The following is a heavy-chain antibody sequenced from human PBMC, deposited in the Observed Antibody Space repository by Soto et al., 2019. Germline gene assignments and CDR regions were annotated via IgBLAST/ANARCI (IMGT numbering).Heavy chain of an antibody. CDR2: ISSSGSTI. Sequence: PGGSLRLSCAASGFTFSSYEMNWVRQAPGKGLEWVSYISSSGSTIYYADSVKGRFTISRDNAKNSLYLQMNSLRAEDTAVYYCARDPLTMVRGGVGAFDIWGQGTMVPV. V-gene: IGHV3-48*03. J-gene: IGHJ3*02. CDR1: GFTFSSYE. D-gene: IGHD3-10*01. CDR3: ARDPLTMVRGGVGAFDI.